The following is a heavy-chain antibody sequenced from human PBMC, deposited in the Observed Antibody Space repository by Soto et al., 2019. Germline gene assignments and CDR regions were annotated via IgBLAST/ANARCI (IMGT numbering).Heavy chain of an antibody. CDR2: ISAHNGNT. J-gene: IGHJ4*02. D-gene: IGHD1-1*01. CDR1: GYDFTTYG. Sequence: QVHLVQSGAEVKKPGASVKVSCKGSGYDFTTYGITWVRQAPGQGLEWMAWISAHNGNTDYAQKLQGRVTVPRDTSTSTAYMELRSLSSDDTAVYYCARGRYGDYWGQGALVTVSS. V-gene: IGHV1-18*01. CDR3: ARGRYGDY.